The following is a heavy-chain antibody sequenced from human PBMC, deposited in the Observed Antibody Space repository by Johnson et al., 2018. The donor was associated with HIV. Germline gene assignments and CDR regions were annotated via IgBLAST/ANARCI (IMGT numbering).Heavy chain of an antibody. J-gene: IGHJ3*02. V-gene: IGHV3-30*04. CDR2: ISYDGSNK. Sequence: QVQLVESGGGVVQPGRSLRLSCAASGFTFSSYAMHWVRQAPGKGLEWVAVISYDGSNKYYVDSVKGRFTISRDSSKNTLYLQMNSLRAEDTAVYDCGRDINDSNYVTDAFDIWGQGTVVTVSS. D-gene: IGHD4-11*01. CDR1: GFTFSSYA. CDR3: GRDINDSNYVTDAFDI.